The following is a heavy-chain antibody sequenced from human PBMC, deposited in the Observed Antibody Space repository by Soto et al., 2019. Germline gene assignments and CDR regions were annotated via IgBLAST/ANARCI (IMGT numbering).Heavy chain of an antibody. CDR3: AKLIGPTGGY. D-gene: IGHD4-17*01. CDR2: ISASGDNT. V-gene: IGHV3-23*01. J-gene: IGHJ4*02. Sequence: PGGSLRLSCAASGFPFSGNAMSWVRQAQGKGLEWVSSISASGDNTYYADSVKGRFTISRDNSKDTLYLQMNNLRADDTAVYYCAKLIGPTGGYWGQGSLVTVS. CDR1: GFPFSGNA.